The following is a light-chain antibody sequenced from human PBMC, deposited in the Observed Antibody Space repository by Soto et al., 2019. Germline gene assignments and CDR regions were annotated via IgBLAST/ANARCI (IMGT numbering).Light chain of an antibody. CDR1: SSNIGNNY. V-gene: IGLV1-51*01. Sequence: QSVLTQPPSVSAAPGQKVTISCSGSSSNIGNNYVSWYQQLPGTAPKLLLYDNNKRPSGIPDRFSVSKSGTSATLGITGLQTGDHADYYCGTWDSRLSAVVFGGGTKLTVL. J-gene: IGLJ2*01. CDR3: GTWDSRLSAVV. CDR2: DNN.